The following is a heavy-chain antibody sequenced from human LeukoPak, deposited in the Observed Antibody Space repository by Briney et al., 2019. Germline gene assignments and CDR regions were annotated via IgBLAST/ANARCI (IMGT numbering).Heavy chain of an antibody. CDR1: GFTFRDYG. CDR2: IVNSGGST. V-gene: IGHV3-23*01. D-gene: IGHD3-10*01. Sequence: SGGSLRLSCVASGFTFRDYGMSWVRQAPGQGLETVSGIVNSGGSTYYADSVKGRFTISRDNSKNTLYLQMNSLRAEDTAVYYCARALWFGDNEAFDIWGQGTMVTVSS. J-gene: IGHJ3*02. CDR3: ARALWFGDNEAFDI.